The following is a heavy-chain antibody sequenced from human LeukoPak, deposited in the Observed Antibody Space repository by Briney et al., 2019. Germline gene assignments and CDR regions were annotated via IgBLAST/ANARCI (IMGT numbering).Heavy chain of an antibody. CDR3: ARTFSYGSGTFDY. V-gene: IGHV1-69*05. Sequence: ASVKVSCKASGGTFSSYAISWVRQAPGQGLEWMGGIIPIFGTANYAQKPQGRVTMTTDTSTSTAYMELRSLRSDDTAVYYCARTFSYGSGTFDYWGQGTLVTVSS. D-gene: IGHD3-10*01. J-gene: IGHJ4*02. CDR2: IIPIFGTA. CDR1: GGTFSSYA.